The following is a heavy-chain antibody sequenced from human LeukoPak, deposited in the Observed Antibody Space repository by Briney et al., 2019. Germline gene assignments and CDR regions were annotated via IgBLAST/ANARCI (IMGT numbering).Heavy chain of an antibody. CDR3: AKDRKFGYSYPAH. D-gene: IGHD5-18*01. Sequence: GGSLRLSCAASGFTFSSYAMSWVRQAPGKGLEWVSAISGSGGSTYYADSVKGRFTISRDNSKNSLYLQMNSLRTEDTALYYCAKDRKFGYSYPAHWGQGTLVTVSS. CDR2: ISGSGGST. V-gene: IGHV3-23*01. J-gene: IGHJ4*02. CDR1: GFTFSSYA.